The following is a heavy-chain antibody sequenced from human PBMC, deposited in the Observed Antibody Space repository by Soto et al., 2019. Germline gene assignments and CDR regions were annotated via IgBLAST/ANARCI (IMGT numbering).Heavy chain of an antibody. CDR3: AKESGRRKPFDL. J-gene: IGHJ4*01. Sequence: GGSLRLSCAASGFTFSNYGMNWVRQAPGKGLEWVSALNTGGDTTFYADSVKGRFTISRDNSKNTLYLQMNSLRAEDTAVYYCAKESGRRKPFDLWGQGTLVTVSS. CDR1: GFTFSNYG. V-gene: IGHV3-23*01. CDR2: LNTGGDTT.